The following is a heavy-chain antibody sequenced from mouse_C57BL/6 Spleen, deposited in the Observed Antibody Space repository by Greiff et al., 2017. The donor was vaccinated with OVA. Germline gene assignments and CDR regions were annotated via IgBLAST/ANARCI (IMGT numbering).Heavy chain of an antibody. D-gene: IGHD2-4*01. CDR2: IDPETGGT. Sequence: QVQLQQSGAELVRPGASVTLSCKASGYTFTDYEMHWVKQTPVHGLEWIGAIDPETGGTAYNQKFKGKAILTADKSSSTAYMELRSLTSEDSAVYYCTSNPLYYDYAVPLYAMDYWGQGTSVTVSS. CDR1: GYTFTDYE. V-gene: IGHV1-15*01. CDR3: TSNPLYYDYAVPLYAMDY. J-gene: IGHJ4*01.